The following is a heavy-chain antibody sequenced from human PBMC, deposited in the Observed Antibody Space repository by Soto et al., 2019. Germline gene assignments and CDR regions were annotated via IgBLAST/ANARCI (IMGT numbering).Heavy chain of an antibody. D-gene: IGHD6-19*01. CDR3: TRAREADYYGMDV. CDR2: IRSKAYGGTT. CDR1: GFTFGDYA. Sequence: GGSLRLSCTASGFTFGDYAMSWVRQAPGKGLEWVGFIRSKAYGGTTEYAASVKGRFTISRDDSKSIAYLQMNSLKTEDTAVYYCTRAREADYYGMDVRGQGTTVTVSS. V-gene: IGHV3-49*04. J-gene: IGHJ6*02.